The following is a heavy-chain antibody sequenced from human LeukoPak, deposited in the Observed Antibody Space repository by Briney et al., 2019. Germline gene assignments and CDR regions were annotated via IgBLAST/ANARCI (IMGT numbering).Heavy chain of an antibody. Sequence: GGSLRLSCAASGFTFSAYSMQWVRQAPGKGLEWVAFISFDGNNTYYADSVKGRFSISRGTSKDTLYLQMNSLRAEDTALYYCARAEGDFWSSYYAYWGQGTLVTVSS. V-gene: IGHV3-30*04. CDR2: ISFDGNNT. D-gene: IGHD3-3*01. J-gene: IGHJ4*02. CDR3: ARAEGDFWSSYYAY. CDR1: GFTFSAYS.